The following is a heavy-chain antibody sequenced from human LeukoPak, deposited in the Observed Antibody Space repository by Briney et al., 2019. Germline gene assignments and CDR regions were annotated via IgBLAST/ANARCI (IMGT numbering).Heavy chain of an antibody. CDR2: ISDSGGST. CDR1: GFTFSSYA. V-gene: IGHV3-23*01. CDR3: AKLTLLGYRSGGSCYDRRVFDY. Sequence: PGGSLRLSCAASGFTFSSYAMSWVRQAPGKGLEWVSTISDSGGSTHYADSVKGRFTISRDNSKNTLYLQMNSLRAEDTAVYYCAKLTLLGYRSGGSCYDRRVFDYWGQGTLVTVSS. D-gene: IGHD2-15*01. J-gene: IGHJ4*02.